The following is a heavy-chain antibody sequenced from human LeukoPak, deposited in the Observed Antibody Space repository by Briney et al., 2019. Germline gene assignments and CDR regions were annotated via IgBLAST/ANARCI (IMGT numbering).Heavy chain of an antibody. CDR2: IYTSGST. Sequence: SETLSLTCTVSGGSISSYYWSWIRQPAGKGLEWIGRIYTSGSTNYNPSLKSRVTMSVDTSKNQFSLKLSSVTAADTAVYYCARVRGYSGYDSYYYYYMDVWGKGTTVTISS. CDR3: ARVRGYSGYDSYYYYYMDV. D-gene: IGHD5-12*01. V-gene: IGHV4-4*07. J-gene: IGHJ6*03. CDR1: GGSISSYY.